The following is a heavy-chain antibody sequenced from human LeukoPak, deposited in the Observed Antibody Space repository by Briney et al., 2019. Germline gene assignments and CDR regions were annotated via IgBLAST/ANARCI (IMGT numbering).Heavy chain of an antibody. CDR1: GFRFSSYA. CDR3: AKDERNWNYNLASQTYD. CDR2: ISGSGVST. V-gene: IGHV3-23*01. D-gene: IGHD1-7*01. J-gene: IGHJ4*02. Sequence: GGSLRLSCAASGFRFSSYAMSWVHQAPGKGLEWVSAISGSGVSTYYADSVKGRFTVSRDNSKNTLYLQMSSLRAEDTAVYYCAKDERNWNYNLASQTYDWGQGTLVTASS.